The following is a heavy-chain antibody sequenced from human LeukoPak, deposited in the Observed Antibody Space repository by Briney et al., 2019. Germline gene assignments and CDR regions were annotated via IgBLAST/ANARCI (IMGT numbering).Heavy chain of an antibody. V-gene: IGHV4-59*01. CDR3: ARGRPDFWTNFYTYFLDS. J-gene: IGHJ4*02. CDR1: AGSISSYY. Sequence: TSETLSLTCTVSAGSISSYYWTWLRQPPGKGLEWIGYIYYSGSTNYNPSLKSRVAISLDTSKNQFSLKLSSVTAADTAIYYCARGRPDFWTNFYTYFLDSWGQGTLVTVSS. CDR2: IYYSGST. D-gene: IGHD3/OR15-3a*01.